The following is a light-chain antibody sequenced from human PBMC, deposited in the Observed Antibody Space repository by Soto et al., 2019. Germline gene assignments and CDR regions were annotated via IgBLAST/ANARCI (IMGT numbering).Light chain of an antibody. J-gene: IGKJ1*01. CDR1: QSVNIY. CDR3: QQYDSSPRT. Sequence: EVVMTQFTATLSVSPGERATLSCMASQSVNIYLAWYQQKPGQAPRLLIFGATYRATGIPDRFSGSGSGTDFTLTISRLEPEDFAVYYCQQYDSSPRTFGQGTKVDI. V-gene: IGKV3-20*01. CDR2: GAT.